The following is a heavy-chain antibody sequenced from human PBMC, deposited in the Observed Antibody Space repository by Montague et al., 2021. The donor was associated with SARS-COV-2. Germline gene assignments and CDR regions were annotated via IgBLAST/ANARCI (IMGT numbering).Heavy chain of an antibody. CDR2: ISDSGRT. CDR3: ASSYYYGSGAYVYNYYLDV. D-gene: IGHD3-10*01. CDR1: GGSVSSIPYY. V-gene: IGHV4-39*01. J-gene: IGHJ6*03. Sequence: SETLSLTCTVSGGSVSSIPYYWVWIRQPPGRGLEWVGSISDSGRTYFSPSIKSRLTISVDWSENQFSLRLISVTAADTAVYYCASSYYYGSGAYVYNYYLDVWGKGTPVTVSS.